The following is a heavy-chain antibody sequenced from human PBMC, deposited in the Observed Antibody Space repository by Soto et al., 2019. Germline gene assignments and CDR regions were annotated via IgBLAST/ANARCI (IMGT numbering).Heavy chain of an antibody. CDR1: GFTFSTYG. V-gene: IGHV3-30*18. Sequence: QVQLVESGGGVVQPGRSLRLSCAASGFTFSTYGMHWVRQAPGKGLEWVAFISDDGSNKFYADSVKGRFTVSRDNSKNTLYLQMNSLRPEDTAVYYCAKAPYSRGWGYYFDYGGRGTLVTVSS. J-gene: IGHJ4*02. D-gene: IGHD6-19*01. CDR3: AKAPYSRGWGYYFDY. CDR2: ISDDGSNK.